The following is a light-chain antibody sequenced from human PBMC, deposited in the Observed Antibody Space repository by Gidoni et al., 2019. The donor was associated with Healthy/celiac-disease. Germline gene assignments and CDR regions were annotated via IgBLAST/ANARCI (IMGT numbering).Light chain of an antibody. J-gene: IGKJ1*01. CDR1: QCVSSN. CDR2: GAS. V-gene: IGKV3-15*01. CDR3: QQYNNWPSWT. Sequence: IVMTLSLATLSVSPGERATLSCRPRQCVSSNLAWYQQNPGQAPRLLIYGASTRATGIPARFSGSRAGTEFTLTISSLQSEDFAVYYCQQYNNWPSWTFGQGTKVEIK.